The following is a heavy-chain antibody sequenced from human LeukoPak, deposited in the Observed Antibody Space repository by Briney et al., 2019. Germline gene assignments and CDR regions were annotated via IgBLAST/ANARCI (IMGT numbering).Heavy chain of an antibody. CDR2: NKSKTDGATT. CDR1: GFTFSNAL. Sequence: PGGSLRLSCAASGFTFSNALLSWVRQAPGKGLEWVGRNKSKTDGATTDYAAPVKGRFTISRDDSKNSLYLQMSSLKTEDTAVYYCTTDLTVTTGDYWGQGTLVTVSS. D-gene: IGHD4-11*01. CDR3: TTDLTVTTGDY. J-gene: IGHJ4*02. V-gene: IGHV3-15*01.